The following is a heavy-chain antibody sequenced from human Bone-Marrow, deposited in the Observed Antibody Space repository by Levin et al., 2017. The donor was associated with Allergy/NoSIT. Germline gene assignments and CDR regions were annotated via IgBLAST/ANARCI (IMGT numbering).Heavy chain of an antibody. D-gene: IGHD3-16*01. CDR3: ARESRDRHGYDYVWGAFRSYGMDV. V-gene: IGHV3-30*04. CDR1: GFSFSDYA. J-gene: IGHJ6*02. Sequence: PGGSLRLSCSASGFSFSDYALHWVRQAPGKGLEWVAVMSHDGSKAYYGDSLKGRLTISRDNAENTLYLSLNSVRVEDTAVYFCARESRDRHGYDYVWGAFRSYGMDVWGPGTKITVSS. CDR2: MSHDGSKA.